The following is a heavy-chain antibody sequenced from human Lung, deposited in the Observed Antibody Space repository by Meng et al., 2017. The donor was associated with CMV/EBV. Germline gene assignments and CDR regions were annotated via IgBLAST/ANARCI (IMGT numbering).Heavy chain of an antibody. CDR1: GFTFSSYA. CDR2: ISGSGGST. Sequence: GESLKISCAASGFTFSSYAMSWVRQAPGKGLEWVSAISGSGGSTYYADSVKGRFTISRDNSKNTLYLQMNSLRAEDTAVYYCAKRLGGLLSSDADLGYCGQGTLVTVSS. CDR3: AKRLGGLLSSDADLGY. J-gene: IGHJ4*02. V-gene: IGHV3-23*01. D-gene: IGHD3-10*01.